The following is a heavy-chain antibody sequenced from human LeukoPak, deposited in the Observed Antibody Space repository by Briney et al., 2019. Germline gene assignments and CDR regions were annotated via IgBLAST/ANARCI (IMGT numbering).Heavy chain of an antibody. CDR2: IYDSGDKT. CDR3: ARDPYSSDAFDI. J-gene: IGHJ3*02. CDR1: GFSVSSSY. D-gene: IGHD6-13*01. Sequence: GGSLRLSCAVSGFSVSSSYMSWVRQAPGKGLEWVSGIYDSGDKTHYADSVKGRFTISRDNAKNSLYLQMNSLRAEDTAVYYCARDPYSSDAFDIWGQGTMVTVSS. V-gene: IGHV3-53*01.